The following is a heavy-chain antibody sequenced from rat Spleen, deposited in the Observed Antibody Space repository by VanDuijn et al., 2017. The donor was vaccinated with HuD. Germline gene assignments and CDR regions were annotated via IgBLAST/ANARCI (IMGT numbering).Heavy chain of an antibody. Sequence: EVHLVESGGGLVQPGRSLKLSCAASGFTFSDYNMAWVRQAPKTGLEWVATIIYDGSRTYYRDSVKGRFTISRDNAKSTLSLQMDSLRSEDTATYYCARAGYLRDWYFDFWGPGTMVTVSS. CDR2: IIYDGSRT. CDR1: GFTFSDYN. J-gene: IGHJ1*01. CDR3: ARAGYLRDWYFDF. D-gene: IGHD2-2*01. V-gene: IGHV5S10*01.